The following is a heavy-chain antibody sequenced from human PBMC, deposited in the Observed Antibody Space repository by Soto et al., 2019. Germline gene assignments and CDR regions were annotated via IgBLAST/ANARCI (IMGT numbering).Heavy chain of an antibody. J-gene: IGHJ5*02. CDR3: ARTYITGPHIYNWFDP. V-gene: IGHV1-8*01. CDR2: MNPNSGNT. D-gene: IGHD1-20*01. Sequence: GASVKVSCKASGYTFTSYDINWVRQATGQGLEWMGWMNPNSGNTGYAQKFQGRVTMTRNTSISTAYMELSSLRSEDTAVYYCARTYITGPHIYNWFDPWGQGTLVTVSS. CDR1: GYTFTSYD.